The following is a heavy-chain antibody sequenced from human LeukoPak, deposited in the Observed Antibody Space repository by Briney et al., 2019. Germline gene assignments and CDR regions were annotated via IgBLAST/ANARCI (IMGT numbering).Heavy chain of an antibody. CDR3: ARRETSSSSLAFYYYYYMDV. Sequence: GGSLRLSCAASGFTFSSYSMNWVRQAPGKGLEWVSSISSSSSYIYYADSVKGRFTISRDNAKNSLYLQMNSLRAEDTALYYCARRETSSSSLAFYYYYYMDVWGQGTLVAVSS. D-gene: IGHD6-6*01. J-gene: IGHJ6*03. V-gene: IGHV3-21*04. CDR1: GFTFSSYS. CDR2: ISSSSSYI.